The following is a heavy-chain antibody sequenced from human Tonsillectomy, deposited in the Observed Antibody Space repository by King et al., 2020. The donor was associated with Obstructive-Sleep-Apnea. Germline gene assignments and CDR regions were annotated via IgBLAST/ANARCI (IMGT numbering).Heavy chain of an antibody. J-gene: IGHJ4*02. CDR3: ARDPGYHGSGSIGLFDY. CDR2: INPSGGST. V-gene: IGHV1-46*01. Sequence: HVQLVESGAEVKKPGASVKVSCKASGYTFSNYYIHWVRQAPGQGLEWMGIINPSGGSTAYAQRFQGRVTMTRDTSTRTVYMELSSLRSEDTAVYYCARDPGYHGSGSIGLFDYWGQGTLVTVSS. D-gene: IGHD3-10*01. CDR1: GYTFSNYY.